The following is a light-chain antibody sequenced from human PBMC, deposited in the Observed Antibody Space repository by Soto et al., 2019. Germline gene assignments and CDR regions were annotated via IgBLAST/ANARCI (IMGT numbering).Light chain of an antibody. CDR2: EVS. J-gene: IGLJ2*01. V-gene: IGLV2-8*01. Sequence: QSVLTQPPSASGSPGQSVTISCTGTSSDVGGYNYVSWYQQHPGKAPKLMIYEVSKRPSGVPDRFSGSKSGNTASLTVSGXXAEDEADYYCSSYAGSNRLVFGGGTKLTVL. CDR3: SSYAGSNRLV. CDR1: SSDVGGYNY.